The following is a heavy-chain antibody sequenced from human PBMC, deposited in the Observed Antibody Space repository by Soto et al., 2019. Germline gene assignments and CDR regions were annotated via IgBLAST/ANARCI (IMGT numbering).Heavy chain of an antibody. CDR1: GSSISSSRYY. CDR3: ARSPRSSWYYFDY. CDR2: IYYSGSA. D-gene: IGHD6-13*01. J-gene: IGHJ4*02. V-gene: IGHV4-39*07. Sequence: PSETLSLTCTVSGSSISSSRYYWGWIRQHPGKGLEWIGRIYYSGSAYYSPSLKSRVTISADTSRNQFSLKLTSVTAAETAVYYCARSPRSSWYYFDYWGQGSPVTVSS.